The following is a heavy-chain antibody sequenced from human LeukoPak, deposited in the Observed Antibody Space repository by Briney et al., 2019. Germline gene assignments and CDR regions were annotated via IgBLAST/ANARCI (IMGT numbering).Heavy chain of an antibody. V-gene: IGHV3-23*01. Sequence: GGSLRLSCGASGFTFSSYAMSWVRQAPGKGLEWVSAISGSGGSTYYADSVKGRFTISRDNSKNTLYLQMNSLRAEDTAVYYCAKSPHMVSLYFDYWGQGTLVTVSS. D-gene: IGHD3-10*01. CDR3: AKSPHMVSLYFDY. J-gene: IGHJ4*02. CDR2: ISGSGGST. CDR1: GFTFSSYA.